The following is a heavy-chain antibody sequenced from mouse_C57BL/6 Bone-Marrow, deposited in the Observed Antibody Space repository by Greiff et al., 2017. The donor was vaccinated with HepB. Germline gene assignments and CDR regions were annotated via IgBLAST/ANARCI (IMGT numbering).Heavy chain of an antibody. CDR3: ATLWLRRDWYFDV. J-gene: IGHJ1*03. CDR1: GYSITSGYY. Sequence: ESGPGLVKPSQSLSLTCSVTGYSITSGYYWNWIRQFPGNKLEWMGYISYDGSNNYNPSLKNRISITRDTSKNQFFLKLNSVTTEDTATYYCATLWLRRDWYFDVWGTGTTVTVSS. CDR2: ISYDGSN. D-gene: IGHD2-2*01. V-gene: IGHV3-6*01.